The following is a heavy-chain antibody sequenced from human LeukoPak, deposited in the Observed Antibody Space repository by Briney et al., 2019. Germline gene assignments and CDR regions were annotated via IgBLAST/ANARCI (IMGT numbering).Heavy chain of an antibody. CDR1: GGSISSSSYY. D-gene: IGHD3-10*01. CDR3: ARDLGSGLDVFDI. J-gene: IGHJ3*02. V-gene: IGHV4-39*07. Sequence: SETLSLTCTVSGGSISSSSYYWGWIRQPPGKGLEWIGSIYYSGSTYYNPSLKSRVTISVDTSKNQFSLNLSSVTAADTAVYYCARDLGSGLDVFDIWGQGTMVTVSS. CDR2: IYYSGST.